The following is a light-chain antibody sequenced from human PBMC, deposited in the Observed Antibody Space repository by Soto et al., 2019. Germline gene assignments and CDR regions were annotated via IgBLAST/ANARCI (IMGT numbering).Light chain of an antibody. CDR2: DNN. V-gene: IGLV1-51*01. Sequence: QSVLTQPPSVSAAPGQKVIISCSGSSSNIGQNYVSWYQQLPGTAPKLLIYDNNKRPSGIPDRFSGSKSGTSATLGITGLQTGDEADYYCGAWDTSLTAGVFGGGTKVTVL. CDR3: GAWDTSLTAGV. J-gene: IGLJ3*02. CDR1: SSNIGQNY.